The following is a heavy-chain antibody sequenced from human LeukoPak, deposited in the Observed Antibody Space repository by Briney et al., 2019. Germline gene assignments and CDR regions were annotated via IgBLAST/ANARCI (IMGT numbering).Heavy chain of an antibody. V-gene: IGHV4-4*07. CDR1: GGSMDTYF. D-gene: IGHD4-17*01. CDR3: ARVPPDYAIIHDAFDI. CDR2: IHSSGTA. J-gene: IGHJ3*02. Sequence: SGTLSLTCSVSGGSMDTYFWNWVRQSAGKGLEWLGRIHSSGTANYNPPLKTRITMSIDTSKTQFSLRLTSVTAADTAVYFCARVPPDYAIIHDAFDIWGQGAVVTVSS.